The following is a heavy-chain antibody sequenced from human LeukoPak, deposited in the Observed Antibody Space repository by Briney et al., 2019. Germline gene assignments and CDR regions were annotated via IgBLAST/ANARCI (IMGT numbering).Heavy chain of an antibody. Sequence: GGSLRLSCAASGFTFSSYAMSWVRRAPGKGLEWVSAISGSGGSTYYADSVKGRFTISRDNSKNTLYLQMNSLRAEDTAVYYCAKPSIYYDFWSGSYYFDYWGQGTLVTVSS. D-gene: IGHD3-3*01. J-gene: IGHJ4*02. V-gene: IGHV3-23*01. CDR2: ISGSGGST. CDR3: AKPSIYYDFWSGSYYFDY. CDR1: GFTFSSYA.